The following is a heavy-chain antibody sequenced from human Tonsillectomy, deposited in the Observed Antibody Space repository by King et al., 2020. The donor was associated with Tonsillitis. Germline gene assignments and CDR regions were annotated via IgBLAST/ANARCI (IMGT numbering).Heavy chain of an antibody. D-gene: IGHD5-18*01. CDR3: ASTRGYSYGSPFDAFDI. Sequence: LQLQESGPGLVKPSETLSLTCTVSGGSISSSSYYWGWIRQPPGKGLEWIGSIYYSGSTYYNPSLKSRVTISVDTSKNQFSLKLSSVTAADTAVYYCASTRGYSYGSPFDAFDIWGQGTMVTVSS. CDR2: IYYSGST. V-gene: IGHV4-39*01. J-gene: IGHJ3*02. CDR1: GGSISSSSYY.